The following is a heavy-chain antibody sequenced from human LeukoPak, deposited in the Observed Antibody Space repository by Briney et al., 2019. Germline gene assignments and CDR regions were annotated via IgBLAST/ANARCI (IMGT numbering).Heavy chain of an antibody. CDR1: GGSISSGGYY. CDR3: ARCSRGGDCYYFDY. J-gene: IGHJ4*02. Sequence: PSQTLSLTCTVSGGSISSGGYYWSWIRQHPGKGLEWIGYIYYSGSTYYNPSLKSRVTISVDTSKNQFSLKLNSVTAADTAVYYCARCSRGGDCYYFDYWGQGNLVAVSS. D-gene: IGHD2-21*02. V-gene: IGHV4-31*03. CDR2: IYYSGST.